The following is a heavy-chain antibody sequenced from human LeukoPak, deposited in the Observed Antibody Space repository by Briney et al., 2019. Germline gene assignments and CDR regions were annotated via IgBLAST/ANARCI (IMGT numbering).Heavy chain of an antibody. CDR2: IYSGGST. J-gene: IGHJ4*02. CDR3: ARGGRYYFDY. V-gene: IGHV3-53*01. CDR1: GFTFSSYA. D-gene: IGHD3/OR15-3a*01. Sequence: GGSLRLSCAASGFTFSSYAMHWVRQAPGKGLEWVSVIYSGGSTYYADSVKGRFTISRDNSKNTLYLQMNSLRAEDTAVYYCARGGRYYFDYWGQGTLVTVSS.